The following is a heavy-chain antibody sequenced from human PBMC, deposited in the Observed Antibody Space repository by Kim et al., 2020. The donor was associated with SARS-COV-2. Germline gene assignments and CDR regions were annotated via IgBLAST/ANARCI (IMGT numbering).Heavy chain of an antibody. J-gene: IGHJ2*01. CDR1: GGSISSYY. D-gene: IGHD6-6*01. Sequence: SETLSLTCTVSGGSISSYYWSWIRQPPGKGLEWIGYIYYSGSTNYNPPLKSRVTISVDTSKNQFSLKLSSVTAADTAVYYCATRSSTAAPSGGWYFDLWGRGTLVTVSS. V-gene: IGHV4-59*01. CDR2: IYYSGST. CDR3: ATRSSTAAPSGGWYFDL.